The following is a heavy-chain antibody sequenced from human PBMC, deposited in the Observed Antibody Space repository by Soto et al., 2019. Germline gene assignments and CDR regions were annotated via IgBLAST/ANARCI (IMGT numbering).Heavy chain of an antibody. CDR2: INAGNGNT. V-gene: IGHV1-3*01. D-gene: IGHD6-13*01. J-gene: IGHJ3*02. CDR1: GYTFTSYA. CDR3: TLGSWSAETFDI. Sequence: ASVKVSCKASGYTFTSYAMHWVRQAPGQRLEWMGWINAGNGNTKYSQNFQGRVTITADKSTSTAYLELSALRSDDTAIYCCTLGSWSAETFDIWGRGTVVTVSS.